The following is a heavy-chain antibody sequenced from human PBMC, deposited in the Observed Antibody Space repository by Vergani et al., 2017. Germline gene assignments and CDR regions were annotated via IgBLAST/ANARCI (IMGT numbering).Heavy chain of an antibody. CDR3: ARETGAYSSGQCGMDV. D-gene: IGHD6-19*01. CDR1: GGSISSGDYY. J-gene: IGHJ6*02. Sequence: QVQLQESGPGLVKPSQTLSLTCTVSGGSISSGDYYWSWIRQPPGKGLEGIGYIYYSGSTYYNPSLKSRVTISVDTSKNQFSLKLSFVTAAATAVYYCARETGAYSSGQCGMDVWDQGTTVTASS. V-gene: IGHV4-30-4*08. CDR2: IYYSGST.